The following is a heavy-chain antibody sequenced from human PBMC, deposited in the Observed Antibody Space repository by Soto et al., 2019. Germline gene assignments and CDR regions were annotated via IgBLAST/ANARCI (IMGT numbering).Heavy chain of an antibody. Sequence: DVQLLESGGGLVQPGGSLRLSCVASGFTFSDFAMTWVRQAPGKGLEWVSSIGGGGADTYYADSVKGRFTISRDNSKDTLYLQMNSLRAEDTAVYYCAKDAVPYNGQWDWFDPWGLGTLVTVSS. V-gene: IGHV3-23*01. CDR1: GFTFSDFA. CDR2: IGGGGADT. CDR3: AKDAVPYNGQWDWFDP. D-gene: IGHD3-10*01. J-gene: IGHJ5*02.